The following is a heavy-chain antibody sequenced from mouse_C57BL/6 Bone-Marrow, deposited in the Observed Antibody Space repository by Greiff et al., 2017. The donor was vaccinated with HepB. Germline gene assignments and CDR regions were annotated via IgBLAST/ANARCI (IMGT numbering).Heavy chain of an antibody. V-gene: IGHV5-6*01. D-gene: IGHD2-1*01. CDR2: ISSGGSYT. J-gene: IGHJ4*01. Sequence: EVQVVESGGDLVKPGGSLKLSCAASGFTFSSYGMSWVRQTPDKRLGWVATISSGGSYTYYPDSAKGRFTISRDNAKNTLYLQMSSLKSEDTAMYYCARPIYGNYDYAMDYWGQGASVTVSS. CDR1: GFTFSSYG. CDR3: ARPIYGNYDYAMDY.